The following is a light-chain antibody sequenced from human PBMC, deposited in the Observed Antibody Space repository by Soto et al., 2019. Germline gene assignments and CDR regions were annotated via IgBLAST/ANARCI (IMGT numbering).Light chain of an antibody. V-gene: IGLV2-11*01. CDR2: DVS. J-gene: IGLJ1*01. CDR3: CSYAGSYFYV. Sequence: QSALTQPRSVSGSPGPSVTISCTGTSSDVGGYNYVSWYQQHPGKAPQLMIYDVSKRPSGVPDRFSGSKSGNTASLTISGLQAEDEADYYCCSYAGSYFYVFGTGTKLTVL. CDR1: SSDVGGYNY.